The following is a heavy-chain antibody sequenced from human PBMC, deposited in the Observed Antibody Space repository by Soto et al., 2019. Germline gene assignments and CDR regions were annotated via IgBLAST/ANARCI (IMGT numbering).Heavy chain of an antibody. D-gene: IGHD1-26*01. Sequence: GGXLILSCTGSGFTFGNYGIHWFRQAPGKGLEWVASTSYDGNNKYYADSLKGRFTISRDNSKKMVYLQMTSLGPEDTAVYYCAKGGGSARDFDDWGQGALVTVSS. CDR2: TSYDGNNK. J-gene: IGHJ4*02. V-gene: IGHV3-30*18. CDR3: AKGGGSARDFDD. CDR1: GFTFGNYG.